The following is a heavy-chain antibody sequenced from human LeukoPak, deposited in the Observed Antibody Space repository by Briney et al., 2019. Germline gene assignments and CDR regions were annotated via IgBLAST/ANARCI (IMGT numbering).Heavy chain of an antibody. Sequence: SQTLSLTCTVSGGSISSGSYYWSWIRQPAGKGLEWIGRMYTSGSTKYNPSLKSRVTISVDTSKNQFSLNLSSVTAADTAVYYRARERWELLSTYFDYWGQGTLVTVSS. CDR1: GGSISSGSYY. CDR2: MYTSGST. D-gene: IGHD1-26*01. V-gene: IGHV4-61*02. J-gene: IGHJ4*02. CDR3: ARERWELLSTYFDY.